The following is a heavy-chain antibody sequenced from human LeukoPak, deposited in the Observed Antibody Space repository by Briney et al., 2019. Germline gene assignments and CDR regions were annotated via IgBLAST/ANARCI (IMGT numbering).Heavy chain of an antibody. Sequence: ASVKVSCKTSGYAFTAYYMHWVRQAPGQGLEWMGWIKPNSGGTRSAQKFQGRVTMTRDTSISTAYMELSSLRYDDTAVYYCATNILVRDIINWFDPWGQGTLVTVSS. J-gene: IGHJ5*02. D-gene: IGHD3-10*01. V-gene: IGHV1-2*02. CDR3: ATNILVRDIINWFDP. CDR1: GYAFTAYY. CDR2: IKPNSGGT.